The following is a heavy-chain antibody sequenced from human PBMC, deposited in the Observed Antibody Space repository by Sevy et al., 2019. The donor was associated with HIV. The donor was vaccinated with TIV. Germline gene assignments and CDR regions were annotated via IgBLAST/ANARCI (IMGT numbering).Heavy chain of an antibody. D-gene: IGHD3-10*01. CDR1: GGSISSGGYY. J-gene: IGHJ6*03. V-gene: IGHV4-31*03. Sequence: SETLSLTCTVSGGSISSGGYYWSWIRQHPGKGLEWIGYIYYSGNTYYNPSLKRRVTISLDTSKNQFSLKLSSMIAADTALYYCARSSTMVRVAPSPGDYYYYVDVWGKGTTVTVSS. CDR2: IYYSGNT. CDR3: ARSSTMVRVAPSPGDYYYYVDV.